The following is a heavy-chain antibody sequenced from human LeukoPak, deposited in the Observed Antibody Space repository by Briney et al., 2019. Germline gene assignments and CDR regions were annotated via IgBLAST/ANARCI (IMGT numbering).Heavy chain of an antibody. J-gene: IGHJ4*02. CDR2: INHSGST. V-gene: IGHV4-38-2*01. CDR1: GYSISSGYY. CDR3: ARGRGSSGYYWDFDY. Sequence: PSETLSLTCAVSGYSISSGYYWGWIRQPPGKGLEWIGEINHSGSTNYNPSLKSRVTISVDTSKNQFSLKLSSVTAADTAVYYCARGRGSSGYYWDFDYWGQGTLVTVSS. D-gene: IGHD3-22*01.